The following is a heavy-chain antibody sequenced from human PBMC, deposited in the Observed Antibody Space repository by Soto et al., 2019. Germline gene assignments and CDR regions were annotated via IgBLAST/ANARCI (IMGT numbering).Heavy chain of an antibody. CDR2: TYYDGVTN. V-gene: IGHV3-33*01. J-gene: IGHJ6*02. D-gene: IGHD2-21*01. CDR1: GFRFSSHG. Sequence: QVQLVESEGGVVQPGTSLRLSCATSGFRFSSHGINWVRQAPGKGLEWVAFTYYDGVTNYYADSVKGRFFISRDNSKNTVYLQMNSLRDEDTAIYYCARGDFVVGMAVWGQGTTVSVSS. CDR3: ARGDFVVGMAV.